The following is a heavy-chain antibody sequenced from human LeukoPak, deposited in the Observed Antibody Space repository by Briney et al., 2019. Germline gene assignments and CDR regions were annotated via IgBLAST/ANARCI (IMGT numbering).Heavy chain of an antibody. CDR3: ARDKGTDLDY. J-gene: IGHJ4*02. CDR1: GGSISSYY. D-gene: IGHD2-8*02. Sequence: PSETLSLTCTVSGGSISSYYWSWIRQPPGKGLEWIGYIYYSGSTNYNPSLKSRVTISVDTSKNQFSLKLSSVTAADTAVYYCARDKGTDLDYWGQGILVSVSS. V-gene: IGHV4-59*01. CDR2: IYYSGST.